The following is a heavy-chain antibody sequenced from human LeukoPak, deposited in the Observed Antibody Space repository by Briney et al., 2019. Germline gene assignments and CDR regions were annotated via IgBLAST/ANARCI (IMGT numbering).Heavy chain of an antibody. CDR2: IRSKAYGETA. Sequence: GGSLRLSCTASGFTFGDYAMSWIRQAPGKGLEWVGFIRSKAYGETADYAASVKGRFTISRDDSEAIAYLQMNSLKTEDTAVYHCTRDRGAYNLYDYWGQGTLVTVSS. CDR1: GFTFGDYA. V-gene: IGHV3-49*03. J-gene: IGHJ4*02. D-gene: IGHD1-1*01. CDR3: TRDRGAYNLYDY.